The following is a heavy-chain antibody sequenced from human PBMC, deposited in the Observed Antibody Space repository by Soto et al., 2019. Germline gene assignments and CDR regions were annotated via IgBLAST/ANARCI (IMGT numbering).Heavy chain of an antibody. CDR3: AKGAGRSWHWYFDP. V-gene: IGHV3-30*18. CDR1: GFTFRGYV. Sequence: QVQLVESGGGVVQPGGSLRLSCAASGFTFRGYVTHWVRQAPGKGLEWVAVISEDGSDKYYAGSVQGRFTISRDDSRNTLYLQLNILRTDDTAVYYCAKGAGRSWHWYFDPWGRGTLVTVSS. J-gene: IGHJ2*01. D-gene: IGHD6-13*01. CDR2: ISEDGSDK.